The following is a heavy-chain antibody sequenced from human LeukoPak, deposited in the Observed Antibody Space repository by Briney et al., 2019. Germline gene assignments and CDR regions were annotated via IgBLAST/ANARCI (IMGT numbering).Heavy chain of an antibody. Sequence: GGSLRLSCTTSGFTLGDYAMSWFRQAPGKGREWVGFIRSKAYGGTTAYAASVKGRVTISRDDSQSIAYLQMNSLKTEDTAVYYCSRVRGGYRSGWYAGYFDYWGQGTLVTVSS. J-gene: IGHJ4*02. CDR3: SRVRGGYRSGWYAGYFDY. CDR2: IRSKAYGGTT. D-gene: IGHD6-19*01. V-gene: IGHV3-49*03. CDR1: GFTLGDYA.